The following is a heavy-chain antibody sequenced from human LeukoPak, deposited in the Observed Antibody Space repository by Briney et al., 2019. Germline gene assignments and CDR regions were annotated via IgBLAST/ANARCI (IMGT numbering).Heavy chain of an antibody. CDR1: GYTFTSYG. V-gene: IGHV1-18*01. CDR2: ISAYNGNT. D-gene: IGHD3-22*01. J-gene: IGHJ4*02. Sequence: GASVKVSCKASGYTFTSYGISWVRQAPGQGLEWMGWISAYNGNTNYAQKLQGRVTMTTDTSTSTAYMELRSLRSDDTAVYYCARDPLSYYDSSGRGGSEIDYWGQGTLVTVSS. CDR3: ARDPLSYYDSSGRGGSEIDY.